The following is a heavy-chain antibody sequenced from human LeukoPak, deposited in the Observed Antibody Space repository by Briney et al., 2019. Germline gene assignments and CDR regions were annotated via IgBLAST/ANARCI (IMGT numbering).Heavy chain of an antibody. CDR1: GFTFSSYA. CDR3: AREIDPFGSGWYGGGDY. Sequence: GGSLRLSCAASGFTFSSYAMHWVRQAPGKGLEWVAVISYDGSNKYYADSVKGRFTISRDNSKNTLYLQMNSLRAEDTAVYYCAREIDPFGSGWYGGGDYWGQGTLVTASS. V-gene: IGHV3-30*04. D-gene: IGHD6-19*01. CDR2: ISYDGSNK. J-gene: IGHJ4*02.